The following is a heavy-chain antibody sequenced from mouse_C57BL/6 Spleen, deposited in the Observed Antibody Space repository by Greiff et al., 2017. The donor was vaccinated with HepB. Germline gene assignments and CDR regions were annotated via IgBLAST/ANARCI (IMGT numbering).Heavy chain of an antibody. CDR3: ASAYGSSSHWYFDV. J-gene: IGHJ1*03. CDR1: GFTFSSYT. CDR2: ISGGGGNN. V-gene: IGHV5-9*01. D-gene: IGHD1-1*01. Sequence: EVKLMESGGGLVKPGGSLKLSCAASGFTFSSYTMSWVRQTPEKRLEWVATISGGGGNNYYPDSLKGRFTISRDNAKNTLYLQMSSLRSEDTALYYCASAYGSSSHWYFDVWGTGTTVTVSS.